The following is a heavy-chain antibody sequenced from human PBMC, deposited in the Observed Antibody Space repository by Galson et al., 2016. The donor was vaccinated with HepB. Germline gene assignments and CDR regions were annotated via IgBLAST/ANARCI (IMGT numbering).Heavy chain of an antibody. V-gene: IGHV3-23*01. J-gene: IGHJ4*02. D-gene: IGHD1-26*01. CDR2: ISGSGNIT. Sequence: SLRLSCAGSAFTFSRYPMSWVRQAPGKGLEWVSAISGSGNITYYADSAKGRFTLHRDNSKNTVYLQMNSLRAGDTAVYYCAKDRWELLRGFDYWGQGTLVTVSP. CDR3: AKDRWELLRGFDY. CDR1: AFTFSRYP.